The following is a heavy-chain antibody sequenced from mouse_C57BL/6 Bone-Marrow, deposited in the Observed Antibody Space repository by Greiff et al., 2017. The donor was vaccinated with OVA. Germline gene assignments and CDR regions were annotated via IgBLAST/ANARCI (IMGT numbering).Heavy chain of an antibody. CDR2: IYPGGGYT. J-gene: IGHJ4*01. CDR1: GYTFTNYW. Sequence: QVQLQQSGAELVRPGTSVKMSCKASGYTFTNYWIGWAKQRPGHGLEWIGDIYPGGGYTNYNEKFKGKATLTADKSSRTAYMQFSSLTSEDSAIYYCARHSNYIYYAMDYWGQGTSVTVSS. CDR3: ARHSNYIYYAMDY. D-gene: IGHD2-5*01. V-gene: IGHV1-63*01.